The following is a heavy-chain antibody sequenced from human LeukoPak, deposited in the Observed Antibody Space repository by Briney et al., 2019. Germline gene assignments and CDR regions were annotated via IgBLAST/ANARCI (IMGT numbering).Heavy chain of an antibody. V-gene: IGHV3-30-3*01. Sequence: PGGSLRLSCAASGFTFSSYAMPWVRQAPGKGLEWVAVISYDGSNKYYADSVKGRFTISRDNSKNTLYLQMNSLRAEDTAVYYCARGSGPSYDFWSGYYSGFDYWGQGTLVTVSS. J-gene: IGHJ4*02. D-gene: IGHD3-3*01. CDR3: ARGSGPSYDFWSGYYSGFDY. CDR1: GFTFSSYA. CDR2: ISYDGSNK.